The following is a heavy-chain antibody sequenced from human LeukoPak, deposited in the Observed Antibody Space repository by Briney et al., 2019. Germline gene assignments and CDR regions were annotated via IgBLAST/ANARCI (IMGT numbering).Heavy chain of an antibody. J-gene: IGHJ2*01. CDR2: ISSSGSTI. CDR3: ARDGQWFFDL. Sequence: HPGGSLRLSCAASGFTFSSYEMNWVRQAPGKGLEWVSYISSSGSTIYYADSVKGRFTISRDNAKNSLYLQMNSLRAEDTAVYYCARDGQWFFDLWGRGTLVTVSS. CDR1: GFTFSSYE. V-gene: IGHV3-48*03.